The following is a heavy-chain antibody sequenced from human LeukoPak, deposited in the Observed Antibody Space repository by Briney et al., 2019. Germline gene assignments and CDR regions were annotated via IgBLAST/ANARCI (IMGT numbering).Heavy chain of an antibody. D-gene: IGHD6-13*01. Sequence: GGSLRLSCAASGFTFRSYGMHWVRQAPGKGLEWVAFIRYDGSHKYYADSVKGRFTISRDNAKNSLYLQMNSLRAEDTAVYYCARDSLYSSSSFDHWGQGTLVTVSS. V-gene: IGHV3-30*02. J-gene: IGHJ4*02. CDR2: IRYDGSHK. CDR1: GFTFRSYG. CDR3: ARDSLYSSSSFDH.